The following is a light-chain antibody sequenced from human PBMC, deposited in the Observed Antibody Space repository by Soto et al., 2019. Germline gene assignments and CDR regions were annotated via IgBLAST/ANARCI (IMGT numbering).Light chain of an antibody. V-gene: IGKV1-9*01. CDR1: QGISTY. CDR3: QQYNSDMYT. CDR2: AAS. Sequence: DIQMTQYPSTLSGSVENRVTITCLASQGISTYLAWYQQKPGKAPKLLIYAASTLQSGVPLSFSGSGSGTSFTLTISSLQPGDSATYYCQQYNSDMYTFGQGTRLEI. J-gene: IGKJ5*01.